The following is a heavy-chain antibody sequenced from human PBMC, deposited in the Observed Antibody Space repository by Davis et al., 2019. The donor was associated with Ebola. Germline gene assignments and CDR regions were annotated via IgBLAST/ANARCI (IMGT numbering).Heavy chain of an antibody. CDR3: ARGGGWGLTILGYMDV. CDR2: ISRTGST. Sequence: SETLSPTRAVYGGSFSAYNWSWIRQPPGQGLEWIGEISRTGSTNYKPSLKSRVTISVDTSKNQFSLKLNSVTAADTAVYYCARGGGWGLTILGYMDVWGKGTTVIVSS. D-gene: IGHD3-3*01. J-gene: IGHJ6*03. V-gene: IGHV4-34*01. CDR1: GGSFSAYN.